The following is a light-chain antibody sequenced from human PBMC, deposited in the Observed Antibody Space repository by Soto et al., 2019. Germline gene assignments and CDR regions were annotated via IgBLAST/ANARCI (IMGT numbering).Light chain of an antibody. J-gene: IGKJ1*01. CDR1: QGISNS. Sequence: DIPLTQSPASLSASVGDRVTITCRASQGISNSLAWYQQKSGKVPKLLIHGASTLQSGVPFRFSGSMSGTDFTLTISSLQPEDVATYYCQKYDSAPTFGPGTKVEI. CDR3: QKYDSAPT. V-gene: IGKV1-27*01. CDR2: GAS.